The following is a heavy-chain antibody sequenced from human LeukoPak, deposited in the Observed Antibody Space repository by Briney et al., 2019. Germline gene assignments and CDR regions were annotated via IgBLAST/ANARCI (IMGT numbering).Heavy chain of an antibody. Sequence: SVKVSCKASGGTFSSYAISWVRQAPGQGLEWMGGIITIFGTAKYAQKFQGRVTITADESTSTAYMELSSLRSEDTAVYYCAREGGDYYDSSGYYRGLLGYWGQGTLVTVSS. CDR2: IITIFGTA. CDR1: GGTFSSYA. CDR3: AREGGDYYDSSGYYRGLLGY. J-gene: IGHJ4*02. D-gene: IGHD3-22*01. V-gene: IGHV1-69*13.